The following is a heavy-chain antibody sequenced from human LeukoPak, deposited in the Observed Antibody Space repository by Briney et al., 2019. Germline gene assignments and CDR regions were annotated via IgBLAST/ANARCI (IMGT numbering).Heavy chain of an antibody. V-gene: IGHV3-9*01. J-gene: IGHJ5*02. D-gene: IGHD3-3*01. CDR3: AKDPTPLLESDHWFDP. Sequence: GRSLRLSCAASGLTFDDYAMHWVRQAPGKGLEWVSGISWNSGSIGYADSVKGRFTISRDNAKNSLYLQMNSLRAEDTALYYCAKDPTPLLESDHWFDPWGQGTLVTVSS. CDR2: ISWNSGSI. CDR1: GLTFDDYA.